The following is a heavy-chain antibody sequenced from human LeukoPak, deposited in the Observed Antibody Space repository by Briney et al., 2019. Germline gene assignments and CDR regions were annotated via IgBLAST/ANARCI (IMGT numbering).Heavy chain of an antibody. CDR3: AKGNGFSYGRYYFDY. CDR2: ITASGGNT. D-gene: IGHD5-18*01. J-gene: IGHJ4*02. Sequence: PGGSLRLSCAASGFTFSSYAMGWVRQAPGKGLEWVSAITASGGNTYYADSVKGRFTISRDNSKNTLYRQVNSLRAEDTAVYYCAKGNGFSYGRYYFDYWGQGTLVSVSS. V-gene: IGHV3-23*01. CDR1: GFTFSSYA.